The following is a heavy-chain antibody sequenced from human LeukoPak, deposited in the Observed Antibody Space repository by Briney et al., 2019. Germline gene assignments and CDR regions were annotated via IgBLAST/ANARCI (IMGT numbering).Heavy chain of an antibody. V-gene: IGHV3-21*01. J-gene: IGHJ4*02. CDR2: ISSSSSYI. D-gene: IGHD3-10*01. CDR3: ARDHSILGGSGSYYNV. Sequence: GGSLRLSCAASGFTFSSYSMNWVRQPPGKGLEWVSSISSSSSYIYYADSVKGRFTISRDSAKNSLYLQMNSLRAEDTAVYYCARDHSILGGSGSYYNVWGQGTLVTVSS. CDR1: GFTFSSYS.